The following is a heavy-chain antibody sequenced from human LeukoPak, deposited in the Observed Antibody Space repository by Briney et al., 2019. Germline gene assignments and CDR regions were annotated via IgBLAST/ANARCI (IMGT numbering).Heavy chain of an antibody. CDR1: GGSISSNGYY. CDR2: IYYSGST. D-gene: IGHD2-21*01. V-gene: IGHV4-39*01. Sequence: SETLSLTCTVSGGSISSNGYYWDWISQPPGKGLEWIGSIYYSGSTYYNPSLTSRVTISVDTSKNQFSLKLSSVTAADTAVYYCARLLRWVYYFDSWGQGTLVTVSS. CDR3: ARLLRWVYYFDS. J-gene: IGHJ4*02.